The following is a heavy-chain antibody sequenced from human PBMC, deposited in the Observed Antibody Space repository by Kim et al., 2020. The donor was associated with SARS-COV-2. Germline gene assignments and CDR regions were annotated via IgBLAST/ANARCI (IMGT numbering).Heavy chain of an antibody. CDR3: ARGVRFLEWLLGPLDY. CDR1: GGSISSYY. J-gene: IGHJ4*02. CDR2: IYYSGST. V-gene: IGHV4-59*13. D-gene: IGHD3-3*01. Sequence: SETLSLTCTVSGGSISSYYWSWIRQPPGKGLEWIGYIYYSGSTNYNPSLKSRVTISVDTSKNQFSLKLSSVTAADTAVYYCARGVRFLEWLLGPLDYWGQGTLVTVSS.